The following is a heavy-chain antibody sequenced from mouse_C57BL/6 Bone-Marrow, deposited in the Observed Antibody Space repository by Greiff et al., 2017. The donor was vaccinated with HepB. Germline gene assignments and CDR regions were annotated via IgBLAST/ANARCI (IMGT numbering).Heavy chain of an antibody. D-gene: IGHD2-2*01. V-gene: IGHV5-12*01. CDR1: GFTFSDYY. J-gene: IGHJ4*01. CDR2: ISNGGGST. CDR3: ARHQTMVTSYYYAMDY. Sequence: EVKLMESWGGLVQPGGSLKLSCAASGFTFSDYYMYWVRQTPEKRLEWVAYISNGGGSTYYPDTVKGRFTISRDNAKNTLYLQMSRLKSEDTAMYYCARHQTMVTSYYYAMDYWGQGTSVTVSS.